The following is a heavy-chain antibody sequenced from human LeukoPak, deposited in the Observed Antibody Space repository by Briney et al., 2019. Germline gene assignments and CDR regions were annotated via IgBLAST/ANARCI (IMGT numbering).Heavy chain of an antibody. CDR2: IYHSGST. D-gene: IGHD6-6*01. J-gene: IGHJ6*03. Sequence: SQTLSLTCTVSGGSISSGSYYWGWIRQPPGKGLEWIGSIYHSGSTYYNPSLKSRVTISVDTSKNQFSLKLSSVTAADTAVYYCARHSNSWDYYYYYMDVWGKGTTVTVSS. CDR1: GGSISSGSYY. V-gene: IGHV4-39*01. CDR3: ARHSNSWDYYYYYMDV.